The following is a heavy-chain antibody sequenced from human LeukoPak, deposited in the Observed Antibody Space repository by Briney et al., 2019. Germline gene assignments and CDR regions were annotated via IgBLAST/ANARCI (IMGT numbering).Heavy chain of an antibody. J-gene: IGHJ4*02. Sequence: GASVKVSCKASGYTFTSYGISWVRQAPGQGLEWMGWISAYNGNTNYAQKLQGRVTMTTDTSTSTAYMELRSLRSDDTAVYYCARRSPYSDYVWGSYREDDYWGQGTLVTVSS. D-gene: IGHD3-16*02. CDR2: ISAYNGNT. CDR3: ARRSPYSDYVWGSYREDDY. CDR1: GYTFTSYG. V-gene: IGHV1-18*01.